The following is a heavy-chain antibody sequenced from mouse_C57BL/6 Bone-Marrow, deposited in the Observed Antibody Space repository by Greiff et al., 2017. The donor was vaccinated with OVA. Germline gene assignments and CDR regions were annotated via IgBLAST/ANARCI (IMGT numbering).Heavy chain of an antibody. V-gene: IGHV2-3*01. CDR2: IWGDGST. CDR1: GFSLTSYG. Sequence: VKLVESGPGLVAPSQSLSITCTVSGFSLTSYGVSWVRQPPGKGLEWLGVIWGDGSTNYHSALISRLSISKDNSKSQVFLKLNSLQTDDTTTYYCAQGPPFYWYFDVWGTGTTVTVSS. J-gene: IGHJ1*03. CDR3: AQGPPFYWYFDV.